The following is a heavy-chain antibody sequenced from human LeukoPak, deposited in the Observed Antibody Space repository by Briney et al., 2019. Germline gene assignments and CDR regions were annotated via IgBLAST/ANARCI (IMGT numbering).Heavy chain of an antibody. CDR2: INHSGST. J-gene: IGHJ5*02. V-gene: IGHV4-34*01. Sequence: SETLSLTCAVYGGSFSGYYWSWIRQPPGKGLEWIGEINHSGSTNYNPSLRSRVTISVDTPKNQFSLKLSSVTAADTAVYYCTRAPGYCSGGSRYSGWFDPWGQGTLVTVSS. D-gene: IGHD2-15*01. CDR3: TRAPGYCSGGSRYSGWFDP. CDR1: GGSFSGYY.